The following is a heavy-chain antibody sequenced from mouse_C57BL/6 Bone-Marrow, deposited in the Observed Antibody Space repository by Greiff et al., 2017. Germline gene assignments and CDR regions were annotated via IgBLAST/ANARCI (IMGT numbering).Heavy chain of an antibody. J-gene: IGHJ2*01. V-gene: IGHV1-26*01. CDR1: GYTFTDYY. CDR3: ASLITTVVATVDY. CDR2: INPNNGGT. Sequence: EVQLQQSGPELVKPGASVKISCKASGYTFTDYYMNWVKQSHGKSLEWIGDINPNNGGTSYNQKFKGKATLTVDKSSSTAYMELRSLTSEDSAVYYCASLITTVVATVDYWGQGTTLTVSS. D-gene: IGHD1-1*01.